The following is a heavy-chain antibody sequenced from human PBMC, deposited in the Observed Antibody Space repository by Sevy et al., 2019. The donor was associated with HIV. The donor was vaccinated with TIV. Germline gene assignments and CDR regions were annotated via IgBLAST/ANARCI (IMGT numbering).Heavy chain of an antibody. CDR2: IIPIFGTA. CDR3: ARAAAEMATNEPFDY. J-gene: IGHJ4*02. V-gene: IGHV1-69*13. CDR1: GGTFSSYA. D-gene: IGHD5-12*01. Sequence: ASVKVSCKASGGTFSSYAISWVRQAPGQGLEWMGGIIPIFGTANYSQKFQGRVTITADESTITAYMELSSLRSEDTAVYYCARAAAEMATNEPFDYWGQGTLVTVSS.